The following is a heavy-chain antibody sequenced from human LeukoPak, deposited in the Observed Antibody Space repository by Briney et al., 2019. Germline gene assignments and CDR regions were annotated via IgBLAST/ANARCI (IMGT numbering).Heavy chain of an antibody. V-gene: IGHV3-21*01. CDR2: ISPRSSYI. CDR1: GFTFSSYE. J-gene: IGHJ6*03. CDR3: ARGAYNYYYMDV. Sequence: GGSLRLSCAASGFTFSSYEMNWVRQAPGKGLEWVSSISPRSSYIYYADSVKGRFTISRDNAKKSLYLQMNSLRAEDTALYYCARGAYNYYYMDVWGKGTTVTVSS.